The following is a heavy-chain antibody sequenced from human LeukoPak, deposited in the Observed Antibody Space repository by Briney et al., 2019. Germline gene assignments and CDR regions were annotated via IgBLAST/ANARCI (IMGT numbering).Heavy chain of an antibody. CDR3: ARAIAARPSYYYYIDV. V-gene: IGHV1-69*13. CDR2: IIPIFGTA. CDR1: GGTFSSYA. D-gene: IGHD6-6*01. J-gene: IGHJ6*03. Sequence: GASVKVSCKASGGTFSSYAISWVRQAPGQGLEWMGGIIPIFGTANYAQKFQGRVTITADESTSTAYMELSSLRSEDTAVYYCARAIAARPSYYYYIDVWGKGTTVTVSS.